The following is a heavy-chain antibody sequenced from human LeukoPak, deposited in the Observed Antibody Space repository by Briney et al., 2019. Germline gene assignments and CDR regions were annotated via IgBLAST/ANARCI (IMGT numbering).Heavy chain of an antibody. CDR2: IKSKTDGGTT. J-gene: IGHJ6*04. V-gene: IGHV3-15*01. CDR1: GFTFSNAW. CDR3: TTDSQGYCSGGSCFSYYYCGMDV. D-gene: IGHD2-15*01. Sequence: GGSLRLSCAASGFTFSNAWMSWVRQAPGKGLEWVGRIKSKTDGGTTDYAAPVKGRFTISRDDSKNTLYLQMNSLKTEDTAVYYCTTDSQGYCSGGSCFSYYYCGMDVWGKGTTVTVSS.